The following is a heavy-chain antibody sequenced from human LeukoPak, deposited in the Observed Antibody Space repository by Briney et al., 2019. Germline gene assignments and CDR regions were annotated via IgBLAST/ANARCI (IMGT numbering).Heavy chain of an antibody. D-gene: IGHD3-9*01. CDR2: IYYSGST. J-gene: IGHJ6*02. Sequence: SETLSLTCTVSGGSVSSGSYYWSWIRQPPGKGLEWIGYIYYSGSTNYNPSLKSRVTISVDTSQNQFSLKLSSVTAADTAVYYCARDQTVLRYFDWLGMDVWGQGTTVTVSS. CDR1: GGSVSSGSYY. V-gene: IGHV4-61*01. CDR3: ARDQTVLRYFDWLGMDV.